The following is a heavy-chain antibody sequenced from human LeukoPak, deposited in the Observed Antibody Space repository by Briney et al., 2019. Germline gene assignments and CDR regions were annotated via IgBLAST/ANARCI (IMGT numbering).Heavy chain of an antibody. D-gene: IGHD2-15*01. J-gene: IGHJ6*03. CDR3: ARILGYCSGGSCYSFYYYMDV. V-gene: IGHV1-69*01. CDR1: GGTFSSYA. Sequence: SVKVSCKASGGTFSSYAISWVRQAPGQGLEWMGGIIPIFGAANYAQKFQGRVTITADESTSTAYMELSSLRSEDTAVYYCARILGYCSGGSCYSFYYYMDVWGKGTTVTVSS. CDR2: IIPIFGAA.